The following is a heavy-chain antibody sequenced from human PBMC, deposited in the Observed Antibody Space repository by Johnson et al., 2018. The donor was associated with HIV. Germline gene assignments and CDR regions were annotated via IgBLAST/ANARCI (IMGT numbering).Heavy chain of an antibody. Sequence: ASGFTFDDYGMSWVRQTPVKGLECVSAILTTDDTYSPASVKGRFTISRDNSKNTLYLQMNSLRAEDTAVYYCERDGWEVDAFDIWGQGTMVTVSS. D-gene: IGHD1-26*01. CDR2: ILTTDDT. V-gene: IGHV3-23*01. J-gene: IGHJ3*02. CDR3: ERDGWEVDAFDI. CDR1: GFTFDDYG.